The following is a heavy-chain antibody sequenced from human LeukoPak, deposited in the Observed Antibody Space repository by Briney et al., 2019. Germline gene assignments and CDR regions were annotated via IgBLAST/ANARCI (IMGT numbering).Heavy chain of an antibody. Sequence: PGGSLRLSCAASGFTFDDYGMSWVRHAPGKGLEWVSGINWNGGSTGYADSVKGRFTISRDNAKNSLYLQMNSLGAEDTALYHCARDDGPGYSSSWYAFDIWGQGTMVTASS. CDR1: GFTFDDYG. CDR2: INWNGGST. D-gene: IGHD6-13*01. V-gene: IGHV3-20*01. J-gene: IGHJ3*02. CDR3: ARDDGPGYSSSWYAFDI.